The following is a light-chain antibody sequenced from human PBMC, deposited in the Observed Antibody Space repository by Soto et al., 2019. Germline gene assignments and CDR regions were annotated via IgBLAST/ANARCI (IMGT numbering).Light chain of an antibody. J-gene: IGKJ1*01. V-gene: IGKV3-15*01. Sequence: EIVLTQSPATLSVSPGEKTNLTCRASQSVSSNLAWYQQKPGQAPRLLIYAASTRATGIPARFSGSGSGTEFTLTISSLQSEDFAVYYCQQYNNWRTFGQGTKV. CDR1: QSVSSN. CDR2: AAS. CDR3: QQYNNWRT.